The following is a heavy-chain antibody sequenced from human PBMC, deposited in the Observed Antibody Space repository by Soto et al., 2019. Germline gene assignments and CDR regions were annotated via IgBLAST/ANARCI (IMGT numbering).Heavy chain of an antibody. CDR2: VTSGGAT. CDR1: GFTFSSYA. Sequence: EVQLLESGGGLVQPGGSLRLSCAASGFTFSSYAMSWVRQAPGKGLEWVSAVTSGGATYYENSVKGRFTISRDNSRNTLYLQMHSLRAEDTAVYYCAKEGLTGMTPFGDYWGQGTVVTVSS. D-gene: IGHD1-20*01. CDR3: AKEGLTGMTPFGDY. V-gene: IGHV3-23*01. J-gene: IGHJ4*02.